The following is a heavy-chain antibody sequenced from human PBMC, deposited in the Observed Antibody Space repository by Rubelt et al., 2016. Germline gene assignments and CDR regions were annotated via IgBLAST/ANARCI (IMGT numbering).Heavy chain of an antibody. CDR3: ATELGGINDY. CDR2: FDPEDGET. CDR1: GYTLTELS. D-gene: IGHD1-26*01. Sequence: QVQLVQSGAEVKKPGASVKVSCKASGYTLTELSMHWVRQAPGKGLEWMVGFDPEDGETIYAKKCQGSVPMTWDACIDTGYMELSSLVSEDTAVYYCATELGGINDYWGQGTLVTVSS. V-gene: IGHV1-24*01. J-gene: IGHJ4*02.